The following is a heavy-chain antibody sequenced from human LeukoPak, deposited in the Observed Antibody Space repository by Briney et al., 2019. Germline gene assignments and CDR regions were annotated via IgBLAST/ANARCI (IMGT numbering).Heavy chain of an antibody. V-gene: IGHV3-43*01. D-gene: IGHD2-2*01. CDR3: AKGGLGYCSSTSCYPDY. CDR2: ISWDGGST. CDR1: GFTFDDYT. Sequence: GESLKISCAASGFTFDDYTMHWVRQAPGKGLEWVSLISWDGGSTYYADSVKGRFTISRDNSKNSLYLQMNSLRTEDTALYYCAKGGLGYCSSTSCYPDYWGQGTLVTVSS. J-gene: IGHJ4*02.